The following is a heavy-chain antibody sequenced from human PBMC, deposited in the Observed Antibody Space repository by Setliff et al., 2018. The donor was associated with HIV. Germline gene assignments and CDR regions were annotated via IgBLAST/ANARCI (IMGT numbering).Heavy chain of an antibody. Sequence: PGGSLRLSCAASGFTFSSSVMSWVRQAPGKGLEWVSIIYRGGSSTYYADSVKGRFTISRDNSKNMLYLQMNNLRVEDTAVYYCARRGRLGSTSRDYWGEGTLVTVSS. CDR1: GFTFSSSV. D-gene: IGHD7-27*01. J-gene: IGHJ4*02. CDR3: ARRGRLGSTSRDY. CDR2: IYRGGSST. V-gene: IGHV3-23*03.